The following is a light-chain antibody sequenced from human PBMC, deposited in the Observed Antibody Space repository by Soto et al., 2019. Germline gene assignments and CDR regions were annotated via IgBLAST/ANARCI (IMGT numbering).Light chain of an antibody. V-gene: IGLV2-14*01. CDR3: SSYTSSFYV. J-gene: IGLJ1*01. CDR2: DVS. Sequence: QSALTQPASVSGSPGQSITISCTGTSSDVGGYSYVSWYQQHPGKAPKLMIYDVSNRPSGVSNRFSGSKSGNTASLTISGLQAEDEADYYCSSYTSSFYVFGTGTKVTVL. CDR1: SSDVGGYSY.